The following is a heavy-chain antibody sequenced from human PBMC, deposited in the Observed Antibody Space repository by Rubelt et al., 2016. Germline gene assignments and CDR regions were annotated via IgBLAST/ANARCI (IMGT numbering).Heavy chain of an antibody. V-gene: IGHV3-74*01. Sequence: PGKRLMWVSHINTDGSNTRYAESVMGRFTISRDNAKNTLYLQMNSLRAEDTAVYYCAKDLTSSWYGSGFDFWGQGTMVTVS. J-gene: IGHJ3*01. CDR3: AKDLTSSWYGSGFDF. D-gene: IGHD6-13*01. CDR2: INTDGSNT.